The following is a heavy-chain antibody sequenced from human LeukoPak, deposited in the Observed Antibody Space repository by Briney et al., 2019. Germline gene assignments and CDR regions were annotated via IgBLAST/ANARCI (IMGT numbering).Heavy chain of an antibody. CDR1: GYSINNAHY. CDR2: ISQSAIA. V-gene: IGHV4-38-2*01. CDR3: ARASVEHSIVAGDYFDY. J-gene: IGHJ4*02. Sequence: PSETLSLTCAVSGYSINNAHYWAWIRQPPGKGLEWIGNISQSAIAPYNPSLKSRVTISLDTSNNHFSLDLRSVTAADTAVYFCARASVEHSIVAGDYFDYWGQGTLVTVSS. D-gene: IGHD2-15*01.